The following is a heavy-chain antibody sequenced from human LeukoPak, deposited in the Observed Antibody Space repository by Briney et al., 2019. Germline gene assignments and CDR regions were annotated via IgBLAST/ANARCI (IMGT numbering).Heavy chain of an antibody. CDR3: ARLTVTTKDAFDI. J-gene: IGHJ3*02. CDR2: IGSSDTTV. D-gene: IGHD4-17*01. Sequence: GGSLRLSCAASGFTFSTYAMNWVRQAPGKGLEWVSYIGSSDTTVHYADSVEGRFTISRDNAKNPLYLQMNSLRAEDTAIYYCARLTVTTKDAFDIWGQGTMVIVSS. V-gene: IGHV3-48*03. CDR1: GFTFSTYA.